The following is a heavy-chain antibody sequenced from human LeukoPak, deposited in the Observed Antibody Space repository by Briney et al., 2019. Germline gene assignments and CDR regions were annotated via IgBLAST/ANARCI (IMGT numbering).Heavy chain of an antibody. CDR3: ARDLPGAAVEGTTRGMDV. V-gene: IGHV1-18*01. CDR1: GCRFTSRG. Sequence: ASVKVSCQASGCRFTSRGITWVGQAPGQGREWMGWISAYNGNTNYAQNVQGRVTVTRDTSTSTACMELRRLRSDDAAVYFCARDLPGAAVEGTTRGMDVWGQGTTVTVSS. CDR2: ISAYNGNT. J-gene: IGHJ6*02. D-gene: IGHD6-19*01.